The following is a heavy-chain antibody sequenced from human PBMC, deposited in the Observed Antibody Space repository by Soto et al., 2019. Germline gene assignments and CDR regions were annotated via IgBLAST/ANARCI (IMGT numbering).Heavy chain of an antibody. CDR3: ARGRVGATNWNWFDP. V-gene: IGHV4-34*01. CDR2: INHSGST. Sequence: PSETLSLTCAVYVGSFSDYYWNWIRQPPGKGLEWIGEINHSGSTNYNPSLKSRVTISVDTSKNHFSLKLSSVTAADTAVYSCARGRVGATNWNWFDPWGQATLVTVSS. CDR1: VGSFSDYY. J-gene: IGHJ5*02. D-gene: IGHD1-26*01.